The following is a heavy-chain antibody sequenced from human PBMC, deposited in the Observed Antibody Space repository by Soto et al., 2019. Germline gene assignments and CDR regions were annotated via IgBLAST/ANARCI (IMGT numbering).Heavy chain of an antibody. Sequence: QVQLVESGGGVVQPGRSLRLSCAASGFTFSSYGMHWVRQAPGKGLEWVAVISYDGSNKYYADSVKGRFTISRDNSKNTLYLQMNSLRAEDTAVYYCAKVTHIAAAGTPAYWGQGTLVTVSS. J-gene: IGHJ4*02. CDR2: ISYDGSNK. V-gene: IGHV3-30*18. CDR3: AKVTHIAAAGTPAY. D-gene: IGHD6-13*01. CDR1: GFTFSSYG.